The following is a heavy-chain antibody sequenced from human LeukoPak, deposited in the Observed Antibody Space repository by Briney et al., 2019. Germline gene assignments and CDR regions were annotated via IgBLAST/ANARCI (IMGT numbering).Heavy chain of an antibody. D-gene: IGHD3-22*01. V-gene: IGHV4-59*01. CDR3: ATTSGIVARDY. CDR1: GGSISGYY. CDR2: IYYNGRT. Sequence: SETLSLICTVSGGSISGYYWTWVRQPPGKGLEWIGYIYYNGRTNYNPSLESRVTMSVDTSKNQFSLKVSSVTAADTAVYYCATTSGIVARDYWGQGILVTVSS. J-gene: IGHJ4*02.